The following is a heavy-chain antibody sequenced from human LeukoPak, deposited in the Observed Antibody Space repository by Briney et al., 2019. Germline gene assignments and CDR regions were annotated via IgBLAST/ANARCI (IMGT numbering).Heavy chain of an antibody. D-gene: IGHD5-12*01. J-gene: IGHJ4*02. V-gene: IGHV1-18*04. CDR1: GYTFTGYY. CDR2: ISAYNGNT. CDR3: ARGGYSGYDYEPFDY. Sequence: GASVKVSCKASGYTFTGYYMHWVRQAPGQGLEWMGWISAYNGNTNYAQKLQGRVTMTTDTSTSTASMELRSLRSDDTAVYYCARGGYSGYDYEPFDYWGQGTLVTVSS.